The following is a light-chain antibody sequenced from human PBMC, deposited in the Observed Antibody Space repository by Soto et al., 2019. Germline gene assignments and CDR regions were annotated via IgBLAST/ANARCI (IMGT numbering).Light chain of an antibody. V-gene: IGKV1-5*03. Sequence: DIQMTQSPSTLSASVGDRVTITCRASQTISSWLAWYQQKPGKAPKLLIYKASTLKSGVPSRFSGSGSGTEFTLTISSLQPEDFATYYCQQLNSYPAITFGQGTRLEIK. CDR3: QQLNSYPAIT. J-gene: IGKJ5*01. CDR1: QTISSW. CDR2: KAS.